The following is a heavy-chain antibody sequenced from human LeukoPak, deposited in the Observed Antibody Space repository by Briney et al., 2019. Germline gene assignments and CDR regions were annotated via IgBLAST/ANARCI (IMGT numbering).Heavy chain of an antibody. CDR1: GGSISSYY. Sequence: PSETLSLTCTVSGGSISSYYWSWIRQPPGKGLEWIGYIYYSGSTNYNPSLKSRVTISVDTSKNQFSLKLSSVTAADTAVYYCARHRGSGSYYNRRTIHHTDSYYFDYWGQGTLVTVSS. J-gene: IGHJ4*02. CDR3: ARHRGSGSYYNRRTIHHTDSYYFDY. D-gene: IGHD3-10*01. CDR2: IYYSGST. V-gene: IGHV4-59*08.